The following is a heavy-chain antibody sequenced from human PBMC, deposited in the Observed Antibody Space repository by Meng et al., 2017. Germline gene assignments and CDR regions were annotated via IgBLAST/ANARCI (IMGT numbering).Heavy chain of an antibody. D-gene: IGHD5-18*01. V-gene: IGHV4-38-2*02. CDR3: ARTISVGYSSAVGL. CDR2: IYHSGST. Sequence: SETLSLTCTVSGYSISSGYYWGWIRQPPGKVLEWIGSIYHSGSTYYNPSLKSRVTISVDTSKNQFSLKLSSVTAADTAVYYCARTISVGYSSAVGLWGQGTLVTVSS. CDR1: GYSISSGYY. J-gene: IGHJ4*01.